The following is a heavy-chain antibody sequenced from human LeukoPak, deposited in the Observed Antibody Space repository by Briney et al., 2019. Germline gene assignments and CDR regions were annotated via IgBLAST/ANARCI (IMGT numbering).Heavy chain of an antibody. J-gene: IGHJ4*02. V-gene: IGHV3-11*01. CDR3: ATGFIALPTPRADY. D-gene: IGHD2-15*01. Sequence: PGGSLRLSCAASGFKFSDYYMSWIRQAPGKGLEWVSYISSRGSTIYYADSVKGRFTISRDNAKNSLYLQMNSLRAEDTAVYYCATGFIALPTPRADYWGQGTLVTVSS. CDR1: GFKFSDYY. CDR2: ISSRGSTI.